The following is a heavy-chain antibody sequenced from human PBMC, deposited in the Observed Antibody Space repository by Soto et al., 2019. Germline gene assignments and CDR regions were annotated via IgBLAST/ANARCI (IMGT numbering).Heavy chain of an antibody. V-gene: IGHV3-21*01. Sequence: GGSLRLSCAASGFTFSSYGMHWVRQAPGKGLEWVSAISGSGISIYYADSVKGRFTISRDNAKNSPYLQMNNLRAEDTAVYYCATIYGDSEFYYYGMDVWGQGTTVTVSS. J-gene: IGHJ6*02. D-gene: IGHD4-17*01. CDR2: ISGSGISI. CDR1: GFTFSSYG. CDR3: ATIYGDSEFYYYGMDV.